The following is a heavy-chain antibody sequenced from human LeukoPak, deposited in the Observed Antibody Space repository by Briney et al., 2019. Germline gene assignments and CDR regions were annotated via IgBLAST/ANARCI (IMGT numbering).Heavy chain of an antibody. CDR1: GFTVGNNY. J-gene: IGHJ6*02. Sequence: PGGSLRLSCAASGFTVGNNYMSWVRQAPRKGLEWVSVIYSGGSTYYADSVKGRFTISRDNSKNTLYLQMNSLRAEDTAVYYCARVVTAKYYYYGMDVWGQGTTVTVSS. CDR3: ARVVTAKYYYYGMDV. CDR2: IYSGGST. V-gene: IGHV3-53*01. D-gene: IGHD2-21*02.